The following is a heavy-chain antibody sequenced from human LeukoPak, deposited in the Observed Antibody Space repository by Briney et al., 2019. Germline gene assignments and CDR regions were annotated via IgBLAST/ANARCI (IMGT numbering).Heavy chain of an antibody. J-gene: IGHJ4*02. D-gene: IGHD1-26*01. CDR3: ARESGAFSPFGF. V-gene: IGHV4-4*02. Sequence: SETLSLTCAVSGGSILSTNWWSWLRQPPGRGLEWIGEVHLSGASNYNPSLKSRVNMSIDKSRNQLSLELTSVTAADTAIYYCARESGAFSPFGFWGQGTLVTVSS. CDR2: VHLSGAS. CDR1: GGSILSTNW.